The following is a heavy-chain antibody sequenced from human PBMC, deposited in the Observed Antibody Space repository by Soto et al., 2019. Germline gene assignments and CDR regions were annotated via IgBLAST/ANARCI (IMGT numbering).Heavy chain of an antibody. CDR2: IYYSGST. V-gene: IGHV4-59*01. D-gene: IGHD3-16*01. CDR3: ARDLTNWGPGYYYYGMDV. Sequence: QVQLQESGPGLVKPSETLSLTCTVSGGSISSYYWSWIRQPPGKGLEWIGYIYYSGSTNYNPSLKSRVTISGDTAKNQCSLKLSSVTAADTAVYYCARDLTNWGPGYYYYGMDVWGQGTTVTVSS. J-gene: IGHJ6*02. CDR1: GGSISSYY.